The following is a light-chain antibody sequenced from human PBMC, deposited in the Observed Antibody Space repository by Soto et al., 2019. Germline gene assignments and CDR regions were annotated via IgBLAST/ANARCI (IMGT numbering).Light chain of an antibody. CDR3: QQYGSAPWT. CDR1: ESVSSNY. CDR2: AAS. Sequence: EIVLTQSPGTLSSSPGERATLSCRASESVSSNYLAWYQQRPGQAPRLLIYAASNRARGIPDRFGGSGSGTDFTLTVSRLEPEDYCQQYGSAPWTFGQGTKV. J-gene: IGKJ1*01. V-gene: IGKV3-20*01.